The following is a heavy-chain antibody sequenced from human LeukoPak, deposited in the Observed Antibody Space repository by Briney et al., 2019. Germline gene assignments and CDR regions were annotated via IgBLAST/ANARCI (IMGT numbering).Heavy chain of an antibody. V-gene: IGHV4-59*08. Sequence: SETLSLTCTVSGGSISGYYWSWIRRPPGKGLEWIGYIHYSGSTNYNPSLKSRATISVDTSKNQFSLKLSSVTAADTAVYYCARQGGGFWYFDLWGRGTLVTVSS. CDR1: GGSISGYY. CDR2: IHYSGST. CDR3: ARQGGGFWYFDL. J-gene: IGHJ2*01. D-gene: IGHD6-25*01.